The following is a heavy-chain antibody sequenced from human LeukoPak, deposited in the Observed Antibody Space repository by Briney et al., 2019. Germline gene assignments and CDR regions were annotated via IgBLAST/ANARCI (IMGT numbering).Heavy chain of an antibody. CDR1: GYTFSSYA. CDR3: AISPISGWYVNYFDY. J-gene: IGHJ4*02. V-gene: IGHV3-23*01. Sequence: GGSLRLSCGASGYTFSSYAISWVRQAPGRGLEWVSAISGSGGSTYYADSVKGRFTISRDNSKNTLYLQMNSPRADDTAVYYCAISPISGWYVNYFDYWGQGTLVTVSS. CDR2: ISGSGGST. D-gene: IGHD6-19*01.